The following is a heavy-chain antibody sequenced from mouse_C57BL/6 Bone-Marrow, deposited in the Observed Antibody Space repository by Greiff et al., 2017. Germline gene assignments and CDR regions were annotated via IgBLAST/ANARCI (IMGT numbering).Heavy chain of an antibody. Sequence: QVTLKECGPGILQPSQTLSLTCSFSGFSLSTFGMGVGWIRQPSGKGLEWLAHIWWDDDKYYKPALKSRLTISKATSKNQVFLKIANVDTADTATYYCARGTYYYDSSRFDYWGQGTTLTVSS. CDR3: ARGTYYYDSSRFDY. J-gene: IGHJ2*01. D-gene: IGHD1-1*01. CDR2: IWWDDDK. CDR1: GFSLSTFGMG. V-gene: IGHV8-8*01.